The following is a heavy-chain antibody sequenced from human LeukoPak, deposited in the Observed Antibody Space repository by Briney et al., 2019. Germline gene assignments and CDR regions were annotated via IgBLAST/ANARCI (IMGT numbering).Heavy chain of an antibody. V-gene: IGHV3-11*01. CDR1: GFTFSDYY. Sequence: GGSLRLSCAASGFTFSDYYMSWISQPPGKGLEWLSYISISGSTIYYADSVKGRFTISRDNAKNSLYLQMNSLRAEDTAVYSCAREFTFDAFDIWGLGTMVTVSS. J-gene: IGHJ3*02. CDR2: ISISGSTI. CDR3: AREFTFDAFDI.